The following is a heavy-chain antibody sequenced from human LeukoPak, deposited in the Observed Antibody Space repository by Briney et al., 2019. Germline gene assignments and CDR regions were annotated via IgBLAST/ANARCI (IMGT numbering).Heavy chain of an antibody. Sequence: ASVKVSCKASGYTFTSYGISWVRQAPGQGLEWMGWISAYNGNTNYAQKLQGRVTMTTDTSTSTAYMELRSLRSDDTAVYYCARDPARWLQGYYFDYWGQGTLVTVSS. CDR3: ARDPARWLQGYYFDY. CDR1: GYTFTSYG. V-gene: IGHV1-18*01. CDR2: ISAYNGNT. D-gene: IGHD5-24*01. J-gene: IGHJ4*02.